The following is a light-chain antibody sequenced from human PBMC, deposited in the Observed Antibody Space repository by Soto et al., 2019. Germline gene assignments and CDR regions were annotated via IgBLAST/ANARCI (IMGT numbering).Light chain of an antibody. Sequence: QSVLTQPPSASGAPGQTVTISCSGRSSNIGSNYVYWYQQLPATAPRLLLYRADQRPSGIPYRFSGSKSGTSASLAISGLRSEDEDDYYCAAWDDTLSGLVFGGGTQLTVL. CDR1: SSNIGSNY. CDR2: RAD. J-gene: IGLJ2*01. V-gene: IGLV1-47*01. CDR3: AAWDDTLSGLV.